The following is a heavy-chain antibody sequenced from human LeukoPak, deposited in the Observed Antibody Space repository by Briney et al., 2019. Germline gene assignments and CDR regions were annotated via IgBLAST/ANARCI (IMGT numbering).Heavy chain of an antibody. CDR3: ARAYSSSYWFDP. V-gene: IGHV4-59*08. D-gene: IGHD6-6*01. CDR1: GGSISSYY. CDR2: MYYGGST. Sequence: SETLSLTCTVSGGSISSYYWSWIRQPPGKGLEWIGYMYYGGSTNYNPSLKSRVTISVDTSKNQFSLKLSSVTAADTAVYYCARAYSSSYWFDPWGQGTLVTVSS. J-gene: IGHJ5*02.